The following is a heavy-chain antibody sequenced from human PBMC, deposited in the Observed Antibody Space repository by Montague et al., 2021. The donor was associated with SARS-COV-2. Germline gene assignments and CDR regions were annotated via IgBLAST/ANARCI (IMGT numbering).Heavy chain of an antibody. Sequence: SETRSLTRTVSGGSMSDHYWAWIRQPPGKGLEWLAYIYYSGGINSNASLKSRVSMSVDTSKNQFSLKLTSVTAADTAVYYCARAVSVRRAVNWFDPWGQGTLVTVSS. CDR1: GGSMSDHY. V-gene: IGHV4-59*11. D-gene: IGHD3-10*01. CDR2: IYYSGGI. J-gene: IGHJ5*02. CDR3: ARAVSVRRAVNWFDP.